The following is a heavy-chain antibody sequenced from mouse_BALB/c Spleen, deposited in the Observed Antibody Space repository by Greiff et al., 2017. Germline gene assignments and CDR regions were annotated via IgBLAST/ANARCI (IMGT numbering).Heavy chain of an antibody. CDR1: GFTFSSYT. V-gene: IGHV5-9*03. D-gene: IGHD2-10*02. CDR3: ARYLKYGNNGSYAMDY. Sequence: EVKLVESGGGLVKPGGSLKLSCAASGFTFSSYTMSWVRQTPEKRLEWVATISSGGGNTYYPASVKGRFTISRDNAKNNLYLQMSSLRSEDTALNYCARYLKYGNNGSYAMDYWGQGTSVTVAS. J-gene: IGHJ4*01. CDR2: ISSGGGNT.